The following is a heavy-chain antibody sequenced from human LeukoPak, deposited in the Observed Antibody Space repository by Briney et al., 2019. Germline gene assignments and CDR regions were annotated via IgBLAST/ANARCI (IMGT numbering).Heavy chain of an antibody. CDR1: GFTFSSYW. V-gene: IGHV3-7*01. D-gene: IGHD3-3*01. CDR2: IKQDGSEK. J-gene: IGHJ3*02. Sequence: GGSLRLSCAASGFTFSSYWMNWVRQAPGKGLEWVANIKQDGSEKYYVDSVKGRFTISRDNAKNSLYLQMNSLRAEDTAVYYCARDHRGYDFWSGSVRDAFDIWGQGTMVTVSS. CDR3: ARDHRGYDFWSGSVRDAFDI.